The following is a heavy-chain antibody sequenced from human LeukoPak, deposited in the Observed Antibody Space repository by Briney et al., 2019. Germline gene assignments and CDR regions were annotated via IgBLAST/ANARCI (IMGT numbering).Heavy chain of an antibody. CDR2: ISSSSSYI. V-gene: IGHV3-21*01. J-gene: IGHJ4*02. CDR3: ARDSLHYYDSSGYYPDY. CDR1: GFTFSSYS. D-gene: IGHD3-22*01. Sequence: GGSLRLSCAASGFTFSSYSMNWVRQAPGKGLECVSSISSSSSYIYYADSVKGRFTISRDNAKNSLYLQMNSLRAEDTAVYYCARDSLHYYDSSGYYPDYWGQGTLVTVSS.